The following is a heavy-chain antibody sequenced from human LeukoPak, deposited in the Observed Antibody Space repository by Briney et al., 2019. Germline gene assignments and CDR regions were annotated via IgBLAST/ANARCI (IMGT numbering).Heavy chain of an antibody. CDR2: INSDGSDT. CDR3: AASPY. J-gene: IGHJ4*02. CDR1: GFTFTNYW. V-gene: IGHV3-74*01. D-gene: IGHD2-2*01. Sequence: PGGSLRLSCVASGFTFTNYWMHWVRQAPGKGLVRGSRINSDGSDTIYADSVKGRFTISRDNAKNMVYLRMNSLRAEDTAVYYCAASPYWGQGTLVTVSS.